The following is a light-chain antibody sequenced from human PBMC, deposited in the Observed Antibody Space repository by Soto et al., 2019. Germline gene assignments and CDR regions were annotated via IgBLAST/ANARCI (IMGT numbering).Light chain of an antibody. CDR2: EVS. CDR3: SSYTGSNSCV. V-gene: IGLV2-8*01. CDR1: SSDVGAYNY. J-gene: IGLJ3*02. Sequence: QSALTQPPSASGSPGQSVTISCTGTSSDVGAYNYVSWYQQHPGKAPKILIYEVSKRPSGVPDRFSGSKSGNTASLTVSGLQAEDEADYDCSSYTGSNSCVFGGGTKLTVL.